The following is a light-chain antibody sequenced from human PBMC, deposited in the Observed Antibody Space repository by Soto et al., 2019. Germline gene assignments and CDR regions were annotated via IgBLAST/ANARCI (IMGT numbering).Light chain of an antibody. V-gene: IGKV1-39*01. J-gene: IGKJ1*01. CDR1: QSISVY. CDR2: DAS. Sequence: DIQMTQSPSSLSASVGDRVTITCRASQSISVYLNWYQQRPGKAPKLLIYDASILQVGVPSRFSGSGSGADFTLTISSLQPEEFTTYYCLQTYSTPWKFGQGTKVEIQ. CDR3: LQTYSTPWK.